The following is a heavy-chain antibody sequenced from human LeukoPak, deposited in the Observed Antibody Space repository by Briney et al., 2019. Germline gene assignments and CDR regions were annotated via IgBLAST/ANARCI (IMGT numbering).Heavy chain of an antibody. CDR2: MNPNSGNT. CDR1: GYTFTSYD. Sequence: ASVKVSCKASGYTFTSYDINWVRQATGQGLEWMGWMNPNSGNTGYAQKFQGRVTMTRNTSISTAYMELSSLRSEDTAVYYCARAGGYCGRISCPYYFDYWGQGSLVAVSS. D-gene: IGHD2-15*01. V-gene: IGHV1-8*01. J-gene: IGHJ4*02. CDR3: ARAGGYCGRISCPYYFDY.